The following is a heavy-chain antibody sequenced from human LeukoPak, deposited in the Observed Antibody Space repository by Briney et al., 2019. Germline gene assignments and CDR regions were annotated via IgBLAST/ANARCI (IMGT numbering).Heavy chain of an antibody. J-gene: IGHJ4*02. CDR3: VRAPHSYGHY. CDR1: GFIFSGYF. V-gene: IGHV3-64*01. D-gene: IGHD5-18*01. CDR2: ISYYGDVT. Sequence: GGSLRLSCEASGFIFSGYFMHWVRQAPGKGLEYVSGISYYGDVTYYANSVRGRFTISRDNSKNTLYLQMGSLRVEDMAVYYCVRAPHSYGHYWGQGTLVTVSS.